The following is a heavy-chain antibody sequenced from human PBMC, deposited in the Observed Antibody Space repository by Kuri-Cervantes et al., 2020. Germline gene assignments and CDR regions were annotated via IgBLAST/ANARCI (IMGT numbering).Heavy chain of an antibody. V-gene: IGHV4-34*01. CDR3: ARSLQH. Sequence: SETLSLTCAVYGGSFSTFFWSCIRQPPGKGLEWIGEINHSGSTNYNPSLKSRVTISVDTSKNQFSPKLSSVTAADTAVYYCARSLQHWGQGTLVTVSS. J-gene: IGHJ1*01. CDR1: GGSFSTFF. CDR2: INHSGST.